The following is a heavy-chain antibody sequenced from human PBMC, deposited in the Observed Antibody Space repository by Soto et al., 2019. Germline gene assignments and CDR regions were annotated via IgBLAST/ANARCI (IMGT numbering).Heavy chain of an antibody. D-gene: IGHD3-22*01. CDR2: IYPGDSDT. CDR1: GYNFTNYW. J-gene: IGHJ3*02. V-gene: IGHV5-51*01. CDR3: ARELYYYASSGYDAFDI. Sequence: GESLKISCRGSGYNFTNYWIGWVRQMPGKGLEWMGIIYPGDSDTRYSPSFQGQVTISADNSISTAYLQWSSLKASDTAMYYCARELYYYASSGYDAFDIWGQGTTVTVSS.